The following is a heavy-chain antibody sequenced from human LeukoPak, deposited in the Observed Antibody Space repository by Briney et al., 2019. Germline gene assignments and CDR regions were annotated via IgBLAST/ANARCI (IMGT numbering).Heavy chain of an antibody. CDR2: IYYSGST. CDR3: ARFSDFRGLLDY. V-gene: IGHV4-59*01. CDR1: GGSISSYY. Sequence: SETLSLTCTVSGGSISSYYWSWIRQPPGKGLEWIGYIYYSGSTNYNPSLKSRVTISVDTSKNQFSLKLSSVTAADTAVYYCARFSDFRGLLDYWGQGTLVTVSS. J-gene: IGHJ4*02. D-gene: IGHD4-4*01.